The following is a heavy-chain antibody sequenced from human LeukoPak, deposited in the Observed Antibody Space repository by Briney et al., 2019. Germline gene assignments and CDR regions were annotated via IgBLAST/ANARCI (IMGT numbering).Heavy chain of an antibody. Sequence: SETLSLTCTVSGGSISSDSYYWSWIRQPAGKGLEWIGRIYTSGTTNYNPSLKSRVTMSIDTSKNQFSLKLSSVTAADTAVYYCARDQEPYSNYAFDPWGQGTLVTVSS. CDR3: ARDQEPYSNYAFDP. CDR1: GGSISSDSYY. V-gene: IGHV4-61*02. CDR2: IYTSGTT. J-gene: IGHJ5*02. D-gene: IGHD4-11*01.